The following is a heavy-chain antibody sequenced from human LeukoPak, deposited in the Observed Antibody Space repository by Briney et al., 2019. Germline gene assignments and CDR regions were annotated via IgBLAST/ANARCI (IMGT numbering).Heavy chain of an antibody. Sequence: GGSLRLSCAASGFTFTDYAMSWVRQAPEKGLEWVSTISHSGGGTYYAESVKGRFTISRDNSKNTLYLQMNSLRAEDTAVYYCAKESFTTYYYDSSGRFDYWGQGTLVTVPS. CDR1: GFTFTDYA. CDR3: AKESFTTYYYDSSGRFDY. D-gene: IGHD3-22*01. V-gene: IGHV3-23*01. J-gene: IGHJ4*02. CDR2: ISHSGGGT.